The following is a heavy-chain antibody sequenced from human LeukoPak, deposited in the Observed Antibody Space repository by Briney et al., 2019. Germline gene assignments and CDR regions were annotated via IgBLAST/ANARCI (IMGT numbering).Heavy chain of an antibody. J-gene: IGHJ6*02. Sequence: PGRSLRLSCAASGFTFSSYGMHWVRQAPGKGLEWVAVISYDGSNKYYADSVKGRFTISRDNSKNTLYLQMNSLRAEDTAVYYCAKDREYGGGGSSPGIYGMDVWGQGTTVTVSS. D-gene: IGHD4-23*01. CDR3: AKDREYGGGGSSPGIYGMDV. CDR1: GFTFSSYG. V-gene: IGHV3-30*18. CDR2: ISYDGSNK.